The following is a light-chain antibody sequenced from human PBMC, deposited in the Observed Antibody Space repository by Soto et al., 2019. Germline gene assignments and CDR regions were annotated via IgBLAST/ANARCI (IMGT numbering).Light chain of an antibody. V-gene: IGKV3-11*01. J-gene: IGKJ4*01. CDR2: DAS. CDR3: QQYATSPLT. Sequence: EIVLTQSPATLSLSPGERATLSCRASQSVSSYLAWYQQKPGQAPRLLIYDASNRATGIPARFSGSGSGTDFTLTISRLEPEDFALYYCQQYATSPLTFGGGTKVDIK. CDR1: QSVSSY.